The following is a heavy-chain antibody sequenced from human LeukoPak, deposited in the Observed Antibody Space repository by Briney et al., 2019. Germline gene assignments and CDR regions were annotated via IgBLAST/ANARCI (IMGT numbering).Heavy chain of an antibody. D-gene: IGHD3-10*01. J-gene: IGHJ2*01. V-gene: IGHV3-23*01. CDR1: GFTVNNNY. CDR2: ISGRGDNT. Sequence: GGSLRLSCAASGFTVNNNYMSWVRQAPGKGLEWVSAISGRGDNTYYADSVKGRFTISRDNSKNTLFLQMNTLRAEDTAVYYCASNYYGSGTDYNPRGYWGRGSLVTVSS. CDR3: ASNYYGSGTDYNPRGY.